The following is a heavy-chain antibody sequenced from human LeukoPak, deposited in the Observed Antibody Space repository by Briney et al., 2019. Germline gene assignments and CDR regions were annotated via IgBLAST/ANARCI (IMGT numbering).Heavy chain of an antibody. J-gene: IGHJ3*02. CDR1: GFTLSSYS. CDR3: AREEGGSGPDI. Sequence: GGSLRLSCAASGFTLSSYSMHWVRQAPGKGLEFVSAISRNGRNTYYANSVKGRFTISRDISKNTLYLQMNSLRAEDTAVYYCAREEGGSGPDIWGQGTMVTVSS. V-gene: IGHV3-64*01. CDR2: ISRNGRNT. D-gene: IGHD5-12*01.